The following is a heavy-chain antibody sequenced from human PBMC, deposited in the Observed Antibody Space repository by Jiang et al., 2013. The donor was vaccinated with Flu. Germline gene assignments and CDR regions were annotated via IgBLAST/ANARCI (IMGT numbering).Heavy chain of an antibody. CDR3: ARDRDNSGFWHAFDI. J-gene: IGHJ3*02. CDR2: IYYSGDT. V-gene: IGHV4-31*03. Sequence: GLVKPSQTLSLTCTVSGDSISSDNFYWSWIRQHPGKGLEWIGCIYYSGDTYYNPSLKSRVTISVDTSKNQFSLRLGSVTAADTAVYYCARDRDNSGFWHAFDIWGQGTMVTVSS. CDR1: GDSISSDNFY. D-gene: IGHD3-22*01.